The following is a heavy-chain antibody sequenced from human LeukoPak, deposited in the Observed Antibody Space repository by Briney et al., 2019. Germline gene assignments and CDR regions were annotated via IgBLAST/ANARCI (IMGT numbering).Heavy chain of an antibody. J-gene: IGHJ4*02. CDR3: ARGGWSGYSYGSEPEKYFDY. CDR1: GGSISSSNW. D-gene: IGHD5-18*01. CDR2: IYHSGST. Sequence: PSGTLSLTCAVSGGSISSSNWWSWIRQPPGKGLEWIGEIYHSGSTNYNPSLKSRVTISVDKSKTQFSLKLSSVTAADTAVYYCARGGWSGYSYGSEPEKYFDYWGQGTLVTVSS. V-gene: IGHV4-4*02.